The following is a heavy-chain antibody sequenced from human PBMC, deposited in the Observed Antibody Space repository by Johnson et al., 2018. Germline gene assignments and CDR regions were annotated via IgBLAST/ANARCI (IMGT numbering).Heavy chain of an antibody. Sequence: QVQLVQSGGGVVQPGRSLRLSCAASGFTFSSYAMHWVRQAPGKGLEWVAVISYDGSNKYYADSVKGRFTISRDNSKNTRYLQMNSLSAEEPAGYYCARDPPGVVAAKRDAFDIWGQGTMVTVSS. J-gene: IGHJ3*02. D-gene: IGHD2-15*01. CDR2: ISYDGSNK. CDR3: ARDPPGVVAAKRDAFDI. CDR1: GFTFSSYA. V-gene: IGHV3-30-3*01.